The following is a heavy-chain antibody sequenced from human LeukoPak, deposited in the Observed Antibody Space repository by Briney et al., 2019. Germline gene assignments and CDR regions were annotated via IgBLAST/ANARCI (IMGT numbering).Heavy chain of an antibody. D-gene: IGHD1-1*01. V-gene: IGHV4-59*01. CDR1: GGSISSYY. CDR3: ARGLEYYYYYYAMDV. Sequence: KPSETLSLTCTVSGGSISSYYWNWIRQPPGKGLEWIGYIYYSGSTNYNPSLKSRVTISVDTSKNQFSLKLSSVTAADTAVYYCARGLEYYYYYYAMDVWGQGTTVTVSS. J-gene: IGHJ6*02. CDR2: IYYSGST.